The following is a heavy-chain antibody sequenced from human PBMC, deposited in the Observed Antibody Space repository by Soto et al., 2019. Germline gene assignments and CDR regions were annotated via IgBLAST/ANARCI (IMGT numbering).Heavy chain of an antibody. D-gene: IGHD3-10*01. CDR3: ARGSYGSASGGYYFDY. CDR1: GGSVSSGSHY. CDR2: IYYSGST. Sequence: GTLSLTCTVSGGSVSSGSHYWSWIRQPPGKGLEWIGYIYYSGSTNYNPSLKSRVIISVDTSKNQFSLNLSSVTAADTAVYYCARGSYGSASGGYYFDYWGQGTLGTVSS. V-gene: IGHV4-61*01. J-gene: IGHJ4*02.